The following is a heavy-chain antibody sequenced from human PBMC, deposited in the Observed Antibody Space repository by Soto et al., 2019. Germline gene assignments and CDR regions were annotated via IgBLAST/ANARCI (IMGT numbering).Heavy chain of an antibody. CDR3: ARDPEGGRYFDWASYYYGMDV. D-gene: IGHD3-9*01. V-gene: IGHV3-30-3*01. CDR1: GFTFSSYA. J-gene: IGHJ6*02. CDR2: ISYDGSNK. Sequence: GGSLRLSCAASGFTFSSYAMHWVRQAPGKGLEWVAVISYDGSNKYYADSVKGRFTISRDNSKNTLYLQMNSLRAEDTAVYYCARDPEGGRYFDWASYYYGMDVWGQGTTVTVSS.